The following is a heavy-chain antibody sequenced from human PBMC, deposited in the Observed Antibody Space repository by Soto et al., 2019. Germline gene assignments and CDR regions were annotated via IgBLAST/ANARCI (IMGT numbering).Heavy chain of an antibody. CDR1: GFTFSSYW. CDR2: INPDGSDT. J-gene: IGHJ4*02. D-gene: IGHD4-17*01. Sequence: EVQLVESGGGLVQPGGSLRLSCAASGFTFSSYWMHWVRQAPGKGLVWVARINPDGSDTIYADSVKGRFTISRDNAKNTVYLQMSSLRADDTAVYYCARPTVTLHYWGQGTLVAVSS. V-gene: IGHV3-74*01. CDR3: ARPTVTLHY.